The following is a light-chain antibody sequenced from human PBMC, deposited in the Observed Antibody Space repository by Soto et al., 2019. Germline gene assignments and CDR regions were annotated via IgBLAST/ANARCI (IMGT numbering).Light chain of an antibody. J-gene: IGLJ2*01. CDR3: SSYTSGSTVI. CDR1: RSDVGGYNY. Sequence: QSALTQPASVSGSPGQSITISCTGTRSDVGGYNYVSWYQHHPGKAPKLLIYEVTNRPAEVSNRFSGYKSGITASLTISGLQSEDEADYYCSSYTSGSTVIFGGGTKLTVL. V-gene: IGLV2-14*01. CDR2: EVT.